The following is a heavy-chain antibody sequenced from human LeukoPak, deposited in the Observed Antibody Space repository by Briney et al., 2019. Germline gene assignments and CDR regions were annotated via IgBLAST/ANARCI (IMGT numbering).Heavy chain of an antibody. CDR1: GFTFSSYS. Sequence: GGSLRLSCAASGFTFSSYSMNWVRQAPGKGLEWVSSISSSSSYIYYADSVKGRFTISRDNAKNSLYLQMNSLRAEDTAVYYCARVLYDFWSGLTDVHGMDVWGQGTTVTVSS. CDR2: ISSSSSYI. D-gene: IGHD3-3*01. CDR3: ARVLYDFWSGLTDVHGMDV. J-gene: IGHJ6*02. V-gene: IGHV3-21*01.